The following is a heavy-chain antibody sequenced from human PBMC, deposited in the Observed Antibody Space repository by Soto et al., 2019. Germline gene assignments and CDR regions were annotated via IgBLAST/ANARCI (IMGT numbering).Heavy chain of an antibody. CDR2: INAGNGNT. V-gene: IGHV1-3*01. CDR3: ARCGIAAPVITDYYYYYGMDV. J-gene: IGHJ6*02. D-gene: IGHD6-6*01. Sequence: GASVKVSCKASGYTFTSYAMHWVRQAPGQRLEWMGWINAGNGNTKYSQKFQGRVTITRDTSASTAYMELSSPRSEDTAVYYCARCGIAAPVITDYYYYYGMDVWGQGATVTVSS. CDR1: GYTFTSYA.